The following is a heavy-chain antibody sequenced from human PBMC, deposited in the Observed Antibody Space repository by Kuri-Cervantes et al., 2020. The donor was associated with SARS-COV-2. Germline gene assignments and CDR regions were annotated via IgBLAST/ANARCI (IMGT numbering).Heavy chain of an antibody. J-gene: IGHJ3*02. CDR3: ARDLVVELRSFDAFDI. D-gene: IGHD1-7*01. V-gene: IGHV4-61*02. CDR1: GGSISSGSYY. CDR2: IYTSGST. Sequence: SCTVSGGSISSGSYYWSWIRQPAGKGLEWIGRIYTSGSTNYNPSLKSRVTISVDTSKNQFSLKLSSVTAADTAVYYCARDLVVELRSFDAFDIWGQGTMVTVSS.